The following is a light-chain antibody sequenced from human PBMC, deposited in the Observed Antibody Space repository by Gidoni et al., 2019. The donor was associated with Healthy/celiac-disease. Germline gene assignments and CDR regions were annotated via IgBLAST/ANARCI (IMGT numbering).Light chain of an antibody. J-gene: IGKJ4*01. Sequence: VLIQSLATLSLSPGERATLSCTASQSVSSYLAWYQQKPGQAPRLLIYDASNKATGIPARFSGSESGTDFTLTVSRLEPEDFAVYYCQQRSNWPPLTFGGGTKVEIK. CDR1: QSVSSY. V-gene: IGKV3-11*01. CDR2: DAS. CDR3: QQRSNWPPLT.